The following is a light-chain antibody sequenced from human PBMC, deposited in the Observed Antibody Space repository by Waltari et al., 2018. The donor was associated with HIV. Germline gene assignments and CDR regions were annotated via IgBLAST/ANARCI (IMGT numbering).Light chain of an antibody. CDR3: SSYAGNNNYV. CDR2: EVK. V-gene: IGLV2-8*01. J-gene: IGLJ1*01. Sequence: QPALTQPPSASGSPGQSVTISCTGTSRDIGTYTYVSWYQQHPGRAPNLLIYEVKKRPSGVPERFSGSKSANTASLTVSGLQVADEADYYCSSYAGNNNYVVGTGTRVTVL. CDR1: SRDIGTYTY.